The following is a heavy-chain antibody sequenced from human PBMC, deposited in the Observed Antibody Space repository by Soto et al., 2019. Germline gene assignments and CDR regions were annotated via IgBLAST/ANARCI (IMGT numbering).Heavy chain of an antibody. V-gene: IGHV1-8*01. D-gene: IGHD4-4*01. CDR1: RYTFISYD. CDR2: MNPKSANT. J-gene: IGHJ4*02. Sequence: QVQLVQSGAEVKKPGASVKVSCKASRYTFISYDINWVRQATGQGLEWMGWMNPKSANTGYAQNCQGRVTMNRNTSISTAYMELSSLRSEDTAVYYCARSPSWETTVTPYYFDYWGQGTLVTVSS. CDR3: ARSPSWETTVTPYYFDY.